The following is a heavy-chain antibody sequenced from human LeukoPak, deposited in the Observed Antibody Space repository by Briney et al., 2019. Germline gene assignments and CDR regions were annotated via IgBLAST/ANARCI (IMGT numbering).Heavy chain of an antibody. CDR3: ARDHSEPGVIFDY. CDR1: GFTFSRYW. J-gene: IGHJ4*02. D-gene: IGHD1-14*01. CDR2: INQDGSEK. Sequence: PGGSLRLPCAASGFTFSRYWMNWVRQAPGKGLEWVANINQDGSEKYYVDSVKGRFTISRDNAKNSLYLQMNSLRAEDTAVYYCARDHSEPGVIFDYWGQGTLVTVSS. V-gene: IGHV3-7*05.